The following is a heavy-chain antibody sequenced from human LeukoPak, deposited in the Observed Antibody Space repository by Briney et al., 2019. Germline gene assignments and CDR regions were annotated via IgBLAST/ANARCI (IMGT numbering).Heavy chain of an antibody. J-gene: IGHJ6*02. Sequence: GGSLRLSCAASGFTFSSYAMSWVRQAPGKGLEWVSAISGSGGSTYYADSVKGRFTISRDNSKNTLYLQMNSLRAEDTAVYYCAKCGGCGGGSCYPDDYYYYYGMDVWGQGTTVTVSS. CDR2: ISGSGGST. V-gene: IGHV3-23*01. D-gene: IGHD2-15*01. CDR1: GFTFSSYA. CDR3: AKCGGCGGGSCYPDDYYYYYGMDV.